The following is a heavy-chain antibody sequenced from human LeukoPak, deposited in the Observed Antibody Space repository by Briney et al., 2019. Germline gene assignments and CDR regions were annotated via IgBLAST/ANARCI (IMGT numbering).Heavy chain of an antibody. CDR1: GFTFSSFG. CDR3: ARDRDYDSANFDY. CDR2: IWYDGGHK. D-gene: IGHD3-22*01. J-gene: IGHJ4*02. V-gene: IGHV3-33*01. Sequence: GGSLRLSCAASGFTFSSFGMHWVRQAPGKGLEWVAVIWYDGGHKYYADSVKGRFSISRDNSKNTLYPQMNSLRAEDTAVYYCARDRDYDSANFDYWGQGTLVTVSS.